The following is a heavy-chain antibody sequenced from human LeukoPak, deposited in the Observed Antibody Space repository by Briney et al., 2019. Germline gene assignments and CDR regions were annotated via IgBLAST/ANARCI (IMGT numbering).Heavy chain of an antibody. CDR3: VRDNYGVDY. J-gene: IGHJ4*02. D-gene: IGHD4-11*01. CDR1: GFSFRTYW. V-gene: IGHV3-74*01. Sequence: GGSLRLSCAASGFSFRTYWMQWVRQAPGKGLMWVSHINGDGSDTTYADSVKGRFTISRENAKNTLYLQMNSLRAEDTAVYYCVRDNYGVDYWGQGTLVTVSS. CDR2: INGDGSDT.